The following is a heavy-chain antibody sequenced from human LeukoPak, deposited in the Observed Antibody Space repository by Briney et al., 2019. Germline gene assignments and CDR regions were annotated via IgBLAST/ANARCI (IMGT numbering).Heavy chain of an antibody. D-gene: IGHD3-10*01. CDR2: ISRSSSHT. Sequence: PGGSLRLSCAASGFTVSSSYMSWVRQAPGKGLEWVSSISRSSSHTYYADSVKGRFTISRDNAKNSLYLQMNSLRVEDTAVYYCARGTPYGSGSPLGYWGQGTLVTVSS. V-gene: IGHV3-21*01. CDR1: GFTVSSSY. CDR3: ARGTPYGSGSPLGY. J-gene: IGHJ4*02.